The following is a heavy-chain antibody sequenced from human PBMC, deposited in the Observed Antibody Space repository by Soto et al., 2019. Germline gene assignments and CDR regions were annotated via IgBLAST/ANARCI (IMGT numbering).Heavy chain of an antibody. CDR1: GFTFSSYA. V-gene: IGHV3-23*01. J-gene: IGHJ5*02. D-gene: IGHD5-18*01. CDR2: ISGSGGST. CDR3: AKEGGYSYGSVNWFDP. Sequence: PGESLRLSCAASGFTFSSYAMSWVRQAPGKGLEWVSAISGSGGSTYYADSVKGRFTISRDNSKNTLYLQMNSLSAEDTAVYYCAKEGGYSYGSVNWFDPWGQGTLVTVSS.